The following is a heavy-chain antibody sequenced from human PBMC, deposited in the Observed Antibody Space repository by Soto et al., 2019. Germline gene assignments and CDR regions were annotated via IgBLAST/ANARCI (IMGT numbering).Heavy chain of an antibody. CDR1: GGSFSGYY. D-gene: IGHD5-12*01. CDR2: INHSGST. V-gene: IGHV4-34*01. Sequence: PSETLSLTCAVYGGSFSGYYWIWIRQPPGKGLEWIGEINHSGSTNYNPSLKSRVTISLDTSNNQFSLKLNSVTAADTAVYYCARKYRDGYDSWGRGTLVTVSS. J-gene: IGHJ5*02. CDR3: ARKYRDGYDS.